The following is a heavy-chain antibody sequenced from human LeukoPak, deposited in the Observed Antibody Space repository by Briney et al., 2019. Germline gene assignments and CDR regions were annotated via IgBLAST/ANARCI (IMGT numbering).Heavy chain of an antibody. CDR1: GFTFNTYN. V-gene: IGHV3-23*01. CDR3: AKGDIVGATTFPGY. CDR2: ISGSGGST. J-gene: IGHJ4*02. Sequence: PGGSLRLSCVASGFTFNTYNMNWVRQAPGKGLEWVSAISGSGGSTYYADSVKGRFTISRDNSKNTLYLQMNSLRAEDTAVYYCAKGDIVGATTFPGYWGQGTLVTVSS. D-gene: IGHD1-26*01.